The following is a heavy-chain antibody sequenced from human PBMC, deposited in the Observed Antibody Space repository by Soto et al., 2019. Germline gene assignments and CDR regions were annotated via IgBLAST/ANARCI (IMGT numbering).Heavy chain of an antibody. J-gene: IGHJ4*02. CDR2: ISGSGGST. Sequence: GGSLXLSCAASGFXFSSYAMSWVRQAPGKGLEWVSAISGSGGSTYYADSVKGRFTISRDNSKNTLYLQMNSLRAEDTAVYYCAKDMIAAAGRSDYWSQGTLVTLSS. V-gene: IGHV3-23*01. CDR1: GFXFSSYA. CDR3: AKDMIAAAGRSDY. D-gene: IGHD6-13*01.